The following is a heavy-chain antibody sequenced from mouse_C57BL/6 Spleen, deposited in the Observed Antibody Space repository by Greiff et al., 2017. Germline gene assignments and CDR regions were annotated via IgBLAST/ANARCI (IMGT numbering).Heavy chain of an antibody. CDR1: GYTFTSSW. CDR2: IDPSDSYT. CDR3: ARSGYYGNYVAFFDY. V-gene: IGHV1-69*01. Sequence: QVQLKESGAELVMPGASVKLSCKASGYTFTSSWMHWVKQRPGQGLEWIGEIDPSDSYTNYNQKFKGKSTLTVDKSSSTAYMQLSSLTSEDSAVYYCARSGYYGNYVAFFDYWGQGTTLTVSS. D-gene: IGHD2-1*01. J-gene: IGHJ2*01.